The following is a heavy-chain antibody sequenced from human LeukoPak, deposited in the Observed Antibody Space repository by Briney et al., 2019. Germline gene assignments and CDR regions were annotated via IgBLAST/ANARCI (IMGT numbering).Heavy chain of an antibody. CDR1: GGTFSSYA. J-gene: IGHJ6*03. CDR2: IIPSFGTA. Sequence: ASVKVSCKASGGTFSSYAISWVRQAPGQGLEWMGGIIPSFGTANYAQKFQGRVTITTDESTSTAYMELSSLRSEDTAVYYCARYSMTYGYYYYMDVWGKGATVTVSS. V-gene: IGHV1-69*05. D-gene: IGHD2/OR15-2a*01. CDR3: ARYSMTYGYYYYMDV.